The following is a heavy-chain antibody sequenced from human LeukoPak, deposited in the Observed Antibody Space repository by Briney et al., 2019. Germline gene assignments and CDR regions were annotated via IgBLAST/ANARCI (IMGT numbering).Heavy chain of an antibody. CDR2: IKTKIDGGTT. CDR1: GFTFGDYG. J-gene: IGHJ1*01. V-gene: IGHV3-15*01. Sequence: GGSLRLSCTGSGFTFGDYGMTWVRQAPGKGLEWVGHIKTKIDGGTTDYAAPVKGRFTISRDDSKNSLFLQMNSLKSEDTAVYFCATDRLMFGDYVYFQHWGQGILVTV. CDR3: ATDRLMFGDYVYFQH. D-gene: IGHD4-17*01.